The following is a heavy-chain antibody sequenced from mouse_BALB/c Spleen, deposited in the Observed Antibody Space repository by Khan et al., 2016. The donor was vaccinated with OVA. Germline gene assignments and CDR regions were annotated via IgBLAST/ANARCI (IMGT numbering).Heavy chain of an antibody. CDR1: GYSITSGYS. J-gene: IGHJ3*01. D-gene: IGHD3-3*01. V-gene: IGHV3-6*02. Sequence: EVQLVESGPGLVKPSQSLSLTCSVTGYSITSGYSWNWIRQFPGNKLEWMGYKVYDGINNYNPSLKNRISITRDTSKNQFFLQLNSVTTEDTATNYGERGGRWFAHWGHGTLVTVSA. CDR3: ERGGRWFAH. CDR2: KVYDGIN.